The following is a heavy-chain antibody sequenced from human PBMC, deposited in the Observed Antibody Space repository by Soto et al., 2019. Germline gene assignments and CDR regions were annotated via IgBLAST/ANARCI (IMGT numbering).Heavy chain of an antibody. CDR3: AKSAWQQMLLGWFDP. J-gene: IGHJ5*02. Sequence: PGGSLRLSCAASGFTFSSYSISWVRQAPGKGLEWVSAISGSGVSTYYADSVKGRFTISRDNSKNTLYLQMNSLRAEDTAVYYCAKSAWQQMLLGWFDPWGQGTLVPVSS. D-gene: IGHD6-13*01. V-gene: IGHV3-23*01. CDR1: GFTFSSYS. CDR2: ISGSGVST.